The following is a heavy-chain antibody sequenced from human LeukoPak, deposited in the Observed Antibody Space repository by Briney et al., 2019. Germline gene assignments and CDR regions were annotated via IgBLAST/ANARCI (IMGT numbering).Heavy chain of an antibody. Sequence: GGSLRLSCAASGFTFSSYWMYWVRQAPGKGLVWVSRINSDAKTTNYADSVKGRFTFSRDNAKNTLYLQMNSLRAEDTAVYYCARDITLTRGGRSDYWGQGTLVTVSA. D-gene: IGHD3-10*01. V-gene: IGHV3-74*01. J-gene: IGHJ4*02. CDR2: INSDAKTT. CDR3: ARDITLTRGGRSDY. CDR1: GFTFSSYW.